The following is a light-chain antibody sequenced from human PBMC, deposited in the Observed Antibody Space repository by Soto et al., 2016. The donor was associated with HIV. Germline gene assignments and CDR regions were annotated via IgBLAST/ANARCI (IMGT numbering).Light chain of an antibody. CDR3: QVWDSSSGHSVV. CDR1: NIGSKS. V-gene: IGLV3-21*03. CDR2: DDS. J-gene: IGLJ2*01. Sequence: SYVLTQPPSVSVAPGKTASITCGGNNIGSKSMHWYRQRPGQAPVLVVHDDSDRPSGIPERLSGSNSGNTATLTISRVEVGDEADYYCQVWDSSSGHSVVIGGGTKLTV.